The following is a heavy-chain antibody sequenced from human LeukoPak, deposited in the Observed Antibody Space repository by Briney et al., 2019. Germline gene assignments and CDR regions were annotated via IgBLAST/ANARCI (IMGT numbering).Heavy chain of an antibody. V-gene: IGHV4-30-2*01. J-gene: IGHJ5*02. Sequence: SETLSLTCTVSGGSISSGGYYWSWIRQPPGKGLEWIGYIYHSGSTYYNPSLKSRVTISVDRSKNQFSLKLSSVTAADTAVYYCARAVIVVVPVSELTNWFDPWGQGTLVTVSS. CDR2: IYHSGST. D-gene: IGHD2-2*01. CDR1: GGSISSGGYY. CDR3: ARAVIVVVPVSELTNWFDP.